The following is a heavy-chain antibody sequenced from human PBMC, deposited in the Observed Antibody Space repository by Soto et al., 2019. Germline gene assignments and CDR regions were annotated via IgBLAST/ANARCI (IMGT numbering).Heavy chain of an antibody. CDR2: ISCCGGSA. J-gene: IGHJ4*02. V-gene: IGHV3-23*01. CDR3: AKADGQQWLIPHLDN. CDR1: RFNFKKFA. D-gene: IGHD6-19*01. Sequence: LXLSFVASRFNFKKFAMAWVRQAAVEGLEWVSGISCCGGSASYADSVKGRFSIARDDSKNTVSLQLNSLRVEDTAQYYCAKADGQQWLIPHLDNWGQGTLVTVSS.